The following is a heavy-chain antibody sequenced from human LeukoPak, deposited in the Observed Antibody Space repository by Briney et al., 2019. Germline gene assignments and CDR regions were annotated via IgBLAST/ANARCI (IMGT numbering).Heavy chain of an antibody. J-gene: IGHJ6*02. CDR1: GYTFTSYG. CDR3: ARGYDHSYAYYCCYYDMDV. V-gene: IGHV1-18*01. D-gene: IGHD5-18*01. CDR2: ISAYNGNT. Sequence: ASVKVSCKASGYTFTSYGISWVRQAPGQGLEWMGWISAYNGNTNYAQKLQGRVTMTTDTSTSTAYMELRSLRSDDTAVYYCARGYDHSYAYYCCYYDMDVWGQGTTVTVSS.